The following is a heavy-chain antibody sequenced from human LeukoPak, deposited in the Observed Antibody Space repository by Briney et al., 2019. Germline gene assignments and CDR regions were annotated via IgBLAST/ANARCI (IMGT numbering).Heavy chain of an antibody. V-gene: IGHV1-69*06. J-gene: IGHJ4*02. CDR2: IIPIFGTA. CDR3: ARGRIGLLWFGELER. Sequence: SVKVSCKASGGTFSSYAISWVRQAPGQGLEWMGGIIPIFGTANYAQKFQGRVTITADKSTSTAYMELSSLRYEDTAVYYCARGRIGLLWFGELERWGQGTLVTVSS. D-gene: IGHD3-10*01. CDR1: GGTFSSYA.